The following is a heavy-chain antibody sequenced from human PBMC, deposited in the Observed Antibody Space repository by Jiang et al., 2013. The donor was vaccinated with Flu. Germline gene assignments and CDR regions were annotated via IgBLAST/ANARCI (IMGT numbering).Heavy chain of an antibody. Sequence: QLLESGGGVVQPGRSLRLSCAASGFSFSAYGMQWVRQAPGKGLEWVAAISSDGTETWHADSVKGQFTISRDNNKSTLYLQKSSLRADDTAVYYCARDGYPWGQGTLVTVSS. J-gene: IGHJ5*02. V-gene: IGHV3-33*01. CDR2: ISSDGTET. CDR3: ARDGYP. CDR1: GFSFSAYG. D-gene: IGHD6-13*01.